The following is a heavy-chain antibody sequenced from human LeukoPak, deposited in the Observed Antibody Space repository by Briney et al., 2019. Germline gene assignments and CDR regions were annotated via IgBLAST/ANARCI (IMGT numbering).Heavy chain of an antibody. D-gene: IGHD3-3*01. V-gene: IGHV1-24*01. J-gene: IGHJ4*02. CDR3: ATDLATLRTHTIFGVADLPPTN. CDR1: GYTLTELS. Sequence: VASVKVSCKVSGYTLTELSMHWVRQAPGKGLEWMGGFDPEDGETIYAQKFQGRVTMTEDTSTDTAYMELSSLRSEDTAVYYCATDLATLRTHTIFGVADLPPTNWGQGTLVTVSS. CDR2: FDPEDGET.